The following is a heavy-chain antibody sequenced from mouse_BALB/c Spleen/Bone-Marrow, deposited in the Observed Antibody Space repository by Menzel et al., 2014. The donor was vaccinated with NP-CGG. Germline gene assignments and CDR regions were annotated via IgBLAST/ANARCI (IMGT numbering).Heavy chain of an antibody. V-gene: IGHV1-54*01. CDR2: INPGSGGS. Sequence: QVHVKQSGAELVRPGTSVKVSRKASGYAFTNYWIEWVKQRPGQGLEWIGVINPGSGGSNYNEKFKGKATLTADKSSSTAYMQLSSLTSDDSAVYFCVRDMNRYALDYWGQGASVTVSS. J-gene: IGHJ4*01. CDR3: VRDMNRYALDY. CDR1: GYAFTNYW.